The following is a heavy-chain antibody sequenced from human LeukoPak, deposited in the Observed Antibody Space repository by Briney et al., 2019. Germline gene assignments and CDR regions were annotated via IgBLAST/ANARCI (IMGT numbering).Heavy chain of an antibody. CDR3: ARARAKGSGSANWFDP. J-gene: IGHJ5*02. Sequence: SATLSLTCTVSGGSISSYYWSWIRQPAGKGLELIGRIYTSGSTNYNPSLKSRVTMSVDTSKNQFSLKLSSVTAADTAVYYCARARAKGSGSANWFDPWGQGTLLTVSS. V-gene: IGHV4-4*07. D-gene: IGHD3-10*01. CDR2: IYTSGST. CDR1: GGSISSYY.